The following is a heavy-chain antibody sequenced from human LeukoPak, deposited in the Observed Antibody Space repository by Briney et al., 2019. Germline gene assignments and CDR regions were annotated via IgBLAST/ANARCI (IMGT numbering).Heavy chain of an antibody. D-gene: IGHD3-10*01. J-gene: IGHJ6*04. Sequence: SETLSLTCAVYGGSFSGYYWSWIRQPPGKGLEWIGEINHSGSTNYNPSLKRRVTISVGTSKNQFSLKLRFVTAADTAVYYCARGPITMVRGAHYCGMDVWGKGATVTVSS. V-gene: IGHV4-34*01. CDR2: INHSGST. CDR1: GGSFSGYY. CDR3: ARGPITMVRGAHYCGMDV.